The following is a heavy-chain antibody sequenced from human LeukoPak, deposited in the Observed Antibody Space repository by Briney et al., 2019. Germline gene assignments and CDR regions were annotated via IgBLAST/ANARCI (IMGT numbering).Heavy chain of an antibody. D-gene: IGHD3-22*01. CDR1: GFTSSSYS. V-gene: IGHV3-21*01. J-gene: IGHJ4*02. CDR3: APHPDYYDSSGYHV. CDR2: ISSSSSYI. Sequence: PGGSLRLSCAASGFTSSSYSMNWVRQAPGKGLEWVSSISSSSSYIYYADSVKGRFTISRDNAKNSLYLQMNSLRAEDTAVYYCAPHPDYYDSSGYHVWGQGTLVTVSS.